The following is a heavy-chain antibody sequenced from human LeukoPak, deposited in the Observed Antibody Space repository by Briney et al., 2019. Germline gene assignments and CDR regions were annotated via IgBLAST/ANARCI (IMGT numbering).Heavy chain of an antibody. CDR2: ICHSGST. J-gene: IGHJ3*02. CDR3: ARMDAVVVVTAHDVFDI. D-gene: IGHD2-15*01. Sequence: SQTLSLTCAVSGYSISSAYCWGWIRQPPGKGLEWIGSICHSGSTYYNPSLKSRVTISVDTSKNHFSLRLSSVTAADTAVYYCARMDAVVVVTAHDVFDIWGQGTMVTVSS. V-gene: IGHV4-38-2*01. CDR1: GYSISSAYC.